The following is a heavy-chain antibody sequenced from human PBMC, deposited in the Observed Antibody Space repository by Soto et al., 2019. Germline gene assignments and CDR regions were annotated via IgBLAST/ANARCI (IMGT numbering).Heavy chain of an antibody. CDR3: ARGKGAGNDYYYGMEG. CDR2: IYPGDSDA. CDR1: GYSFTTYW. J-gene: IGHJ6*02. V-gene: IGHV5-51*01. D-gene: IGHD1-1*01. Sequence: GASLKISCKGSGYSFTTYWLAWVRQMPGKGLEWMGIIYPGDSDARYSPSFQGQVTFSADKSITTAYLQWTSLKASDTAMYYCARGKGAGNDYYYGMEGWGQGTTVTGAS.